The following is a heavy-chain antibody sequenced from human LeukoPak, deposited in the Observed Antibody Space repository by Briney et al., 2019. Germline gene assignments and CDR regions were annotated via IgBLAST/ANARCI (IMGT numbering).Heavy chain of an antibody. CDR1: GYTFTSHF. CDR2: ISAYNGNT. Sequence: ASVKVSCKASGYTFTSHFMHWVRQAPGQGLEWMGWISAYNGNTNYAQKLQGRVTMTTDTSTSTAYMELRSLRSDDTAVYYCARDRRYFDWLLSIRDAFDIWGQGTMVTVSS. CDR3: ARDRRYFDWLLSIRDAFDI. J-gene: IGHJ3*02. D-gene: IGHD3-9*01. V-gene: IGHV1-18*04.